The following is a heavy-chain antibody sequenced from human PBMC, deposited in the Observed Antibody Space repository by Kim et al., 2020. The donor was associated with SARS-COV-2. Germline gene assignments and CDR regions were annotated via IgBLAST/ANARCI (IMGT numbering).Heavy chain of an antibody. CDR1: GYTFTSYG. Sequence: ASVKVSCKASGYTFTSYGISWVRQAPGQGLEWMGWISAYNGNTNYAQKLQGRVTMTTDTSTSTAYMELRSLRSDDTAVYYCAIIRFLEWLPTPPGYGMDVWGQGTTVTVSS. J-gene: IGHJ6*02. CDR3: AIIRFLEWLPTPPGYGMDV. CDR2: ISAYNGNT. V-gene: IGHV1-18*01. D-gene: IGHD3-3*01.